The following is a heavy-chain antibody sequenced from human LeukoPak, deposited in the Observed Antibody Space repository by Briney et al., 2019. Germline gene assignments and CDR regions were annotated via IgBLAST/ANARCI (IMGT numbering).Heavy chain of an antibody. CDR1: GGSISSSSYY. CDR2: IYYDGST. J-gene: IGHJ4*02. V-gene: IGHV4-39*01. D-gene: IGHD6-25*01. Sequence: SETLSLTCTVSGGSISSSSYYWGWIRQPPGKGLEWIGSIYYDGSTYYNPSLKSRVTISVDTSKNQFSLKLSSVTAADTAVYYCARRRYSSGYIDYWGQGTLVTVSS. CDR3: ARRRYSSGYIDY.